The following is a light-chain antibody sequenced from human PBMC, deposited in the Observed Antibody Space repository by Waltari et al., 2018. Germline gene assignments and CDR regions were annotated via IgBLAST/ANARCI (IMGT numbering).Light chain of an antibody. Sequence: QSALTQPASVSGSPGQSITISCTGTSRDVGGYNYVSWYQQYPGIAPKLLIYDVSNRPSGVSNRFSGSKSGNTASLTISGLQAEDEADYYCSSYTSSSTLVVFGGGTKLTVL. CDR1: SRDVGGYNY. V-gene: IGLV2-14*01. J-gene: IGLJ2*01. CDR2: DVS. CDR3: SSYTSSSTLVV.